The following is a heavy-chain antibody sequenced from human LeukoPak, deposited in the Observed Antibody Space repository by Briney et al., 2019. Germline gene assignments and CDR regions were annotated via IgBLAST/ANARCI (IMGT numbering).Heavy chain of an antibody. V-gene: IGHV4-34*01. CDR3: ARGGAYSYGRVHWYFDL. CDR1: GGSFSSYS. J-gene: IGHJ2*01. Sequence: SGTLSLTCAASGGSFSSYSWSWIRQSPRKGLEWVGEINHSGVADYNPSLKSRVTISIDTSKNQFSLKLSSVTDADTAVYYCARGGAYSYGRVHWYFDLWGPGTLVTVSS. D-gene: IGHD5-18*01. CDR2: INHSGVA.